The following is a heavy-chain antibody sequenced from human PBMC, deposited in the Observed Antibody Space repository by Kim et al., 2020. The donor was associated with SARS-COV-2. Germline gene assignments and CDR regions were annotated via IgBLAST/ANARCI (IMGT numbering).Heavy chain of an antibody. D-gene: IGHD6-19*01. J-gene: IGHJ4*02. V-gene: IGHV3-23*01. Sequence: GGSLRLSCAASGFSFGTYAMSWVRQAPGRGLEWISSITGSGGTTYYADSVKGRFTMSRDNSKNTLYLQMSSLRAEDTAVYYCTKAPVIPRFAVAGIICFDYWGQGTLVSASS. CDR3: TKAPVIPRFAVAGIICFDY. CDR1: GFSFGTYA. CDR2: ITGSGGTT.